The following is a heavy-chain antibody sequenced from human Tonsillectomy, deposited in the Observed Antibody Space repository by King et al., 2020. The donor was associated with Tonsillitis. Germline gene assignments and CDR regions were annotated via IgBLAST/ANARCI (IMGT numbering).Heavy chain of an antibody. CDR3: GTYDAFDI. J-gene: IGHJ3*02. CDR1: GGSISSSSYS. CDR2: IYYSGIT. V-gene: IGHV4-39*01. Sequence: QLQESGPGLVKPSETLSLTCTVSGGSISSSSYSWGWIRQPPGKGLEWIGSIYYSGITYYNPSLQSRVTLSVDTSKNQFSLKLSSVTAADTAVYYCGTYDAFDIWGQGTMVTVSS.